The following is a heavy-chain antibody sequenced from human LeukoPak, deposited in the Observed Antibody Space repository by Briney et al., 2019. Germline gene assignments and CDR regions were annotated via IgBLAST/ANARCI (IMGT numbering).Heavy chain of an antibody. CDR1: GYTFTGYY. CDR3: ARVAGGRAVAGIDY. V-gene: IGHV1-2*02. J-gene: IGHJ4*02. D-gene: IGHD6-19*01. CDR2: INPSSGGT. Sequence: ASVKVSCKASGYTFTGYYMHWVRQAPGQGLEWMGWINPSSGGTNYEQKFQGRVTMTRDTSISTAYMELSRLRSDDTAVYYCARVAGGRAVAGIDYWGQGTLVTVSS.